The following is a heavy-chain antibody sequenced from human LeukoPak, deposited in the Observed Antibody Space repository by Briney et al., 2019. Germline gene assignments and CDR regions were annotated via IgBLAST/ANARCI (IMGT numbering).Heavy chain of an antibody. CDR3: ATSGRNVWSGYKDAFDV. J-gene: IGHJ3*01. CDR1: GGTFSSYT. CDR2: IIPFFGTA. D-gene: IGHD3-3*01. Sequence: SVKVSCKASGGTFSSYTFSWVRQAPGQGLEWIGGIIPFFGTANYAQKFQGRVTITADESTSTVNMELSGLRSEATAMYYCATSGRNVWSGYKDAFDVWGQGTMVTVSS. V-gene: IGHV1-69*13.